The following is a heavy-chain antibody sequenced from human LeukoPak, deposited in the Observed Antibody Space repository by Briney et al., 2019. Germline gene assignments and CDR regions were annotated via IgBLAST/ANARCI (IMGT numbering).Heavy chain of an antibody. CDR3: ARDHYGSGSWFDP. CDR2: INSDGSST. CDR1: GFTFSSYW. J-gene: IGHJ5*02. Sequence: GSLRLSCXASGFTFSSYWMHWDRQAPGKGLVWVTRINSDGSSTSYTDSVKGRFTISRDNAMNTLYLQMNSLRAEDTAVYYCARDHYGSGSWFDPWGQGTLVTVSS. D-gene: IGHD3-10*01. V-gene: IGHV3-74*01.